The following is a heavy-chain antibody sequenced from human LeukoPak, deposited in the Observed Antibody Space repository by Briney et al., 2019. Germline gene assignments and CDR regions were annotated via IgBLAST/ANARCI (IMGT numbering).Heavy chain of an antibody. CDR2: INPSGGST. CDR3: ARAYYPTNWFDP. CDR1: GYTFTSYY. D-gene: IGHD3-10*01. Sequence: ASVKVSCKASGYTFTSYYMHWVRQAPGQGLEWMGIINPSGGSTSYAQKFQGRVTMTRDTSTSTAYMELSSLRSEDTAVYYCARAYYPTNWFDPWGQGTLVTVSS. J-gene: IGHJ5*02. V-gene: IGHV1-46*01.